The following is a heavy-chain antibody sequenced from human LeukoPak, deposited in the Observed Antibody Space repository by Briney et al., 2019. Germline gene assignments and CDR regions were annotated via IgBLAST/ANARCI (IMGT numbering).Heavy chain of an antibody. Sequence: GGSLRLSCVASGFTFSAVWMTWVRPAPGKGLEWVANINQDGGEKYYLDSVKGRITISRDNAKNSLYLQMNSLRDEDTAVYYCARETRHNVWGSYRYYIDYWGQGTLVTASS. CDR1: GFTFSAVW. D-gene: IGHD3-16*02. V-gene: IGHV3-7*04. CDR2: INQDGGEK. CDR3: ARETRHNVWGSYRYYIDY. J-gene: IGHJ4*02.